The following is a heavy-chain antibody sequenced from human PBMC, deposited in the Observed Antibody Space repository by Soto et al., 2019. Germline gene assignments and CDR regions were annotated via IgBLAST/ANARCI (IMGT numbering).Heavy chain of an antibody. V-gene: IGHV3-23*01. CDR1: VFTFSSYA. J-gene: IGHJ4*02. Sequence: GGSLRLSCAASVFTFSSYAMSWVRQAPGKGLEWVSAISGSGGSTYYADSVKGRFTISRDNSKNTLYLQMNSLRAEDTAVYYCAKDHIAVVIVYYFDYWGQGTLVTVSS. D-gene: IGHD3-22*01. CDR2: ISGSGGST. CDR3: AKDHIAVVIVYYFDY.